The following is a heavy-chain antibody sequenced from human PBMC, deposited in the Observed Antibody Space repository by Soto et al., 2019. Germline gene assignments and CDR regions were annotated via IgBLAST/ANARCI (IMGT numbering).Heavy chain of an antibody. CDR1: GYPFSDNQ. Sequence: ASEKVSWKASGYPFSDNQIHWLRRAPGQGLEWMGRINPKSDDTNYAQKFQGRVTMTRDTSIDTAYLELTGLTSDDTATYYCARKHSLDYIRWGLDPWGQGTLVTVSS. V-gene: IGHV1-2*02. CDR3: ARKHSLDYIRWGLDP. D-gene: IGHD4-4*01. J-gene: IGHJ5*02. CDR2: INPKSDDT.